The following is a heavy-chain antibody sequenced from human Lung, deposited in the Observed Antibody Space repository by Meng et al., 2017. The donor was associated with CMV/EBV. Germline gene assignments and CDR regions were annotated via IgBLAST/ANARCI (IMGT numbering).Heavy chain of an antibody. Sequence: SXTLSLTCTVSGGSISSSSYYWGWIRQPPGKGLEWIGSIYYSGSTYYNPSLKSRVTISVDTSKNQFSLKLSSVTAADTAVYYCARGAYYDSSGYDDWFDPWGQGTLVTVSS. J-gene: IGHJ5*01. V-gene: IGHV4-39*07. CDR3: ARGAYYDSSGYDDWFDP. CDR2: IYYSGST. CDR1: GGSISSSSYY. D-gene: IGHD3-22*01.